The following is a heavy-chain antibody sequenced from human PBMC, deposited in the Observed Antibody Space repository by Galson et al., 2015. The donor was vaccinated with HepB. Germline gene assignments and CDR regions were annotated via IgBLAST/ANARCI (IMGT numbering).Heavy chain of an antibody. CDR1: GGFMNTYY. CDR2: IYYNGDT. J-gene: IGHJ5*02. Sequence: SETLSLTCTVSGGFMNTYYWSWIRQPPGKGLQWIGYIYYNGDTNYNPSLKSRLTMSIDTSKNQFSLRLRSVTAADTAMYYCAVATPQLGGFDPWGQGTLVTVSS. D-gene: IGHD3-16*01. V-gene: IGHV4-59*01. CDR3: AVATPQLGGFDP.